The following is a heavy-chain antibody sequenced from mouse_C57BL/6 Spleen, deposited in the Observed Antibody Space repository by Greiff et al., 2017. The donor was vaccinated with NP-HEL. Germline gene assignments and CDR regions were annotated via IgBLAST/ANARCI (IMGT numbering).Heavy chain of an antibody. CDR2: INPYNGDT. J-gene: IGHJ1*03. CDR1: GYSFTGYF. D-gene: IGHD1-1*01. V-gene: IGHV1-20*01. Sequence: EVQLQQSGPELVKPGDSVKISCKASGYSFTGYFMNWVMQSHGKSLEWIGRINPYNGDTFYNQKFKGKATLTVDKSSSTAHMELRSLTSEDSAVYYCARSGLLRYWYFDVWGTGTTVTVSS. CDR3: ARSGLLRYWYFDV.